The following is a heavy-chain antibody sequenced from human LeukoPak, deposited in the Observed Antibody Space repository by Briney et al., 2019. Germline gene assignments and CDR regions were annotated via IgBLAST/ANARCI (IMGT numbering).Heavy chain of an antibody. J-gene: IGHJ6*03. CDR2: ISSDGITK. CDR3: VREVGDIIVVPGTLDQFYYYMDV. D-gene: IGHD2-2*01. Sequence: PGGSLRVSCAASGFTLSSYRMNRGRQAPGKGLLWVSRISSDGITKTYADSVRGRFTISRDNAKNTLYLEVNSLRAEDTAVYYCVREVGDIIVVPGTLDQFYYYMDVWGKGTTVTVSS. CDR1: GFTLSSYR. V-gene: IGHV3-74*01.